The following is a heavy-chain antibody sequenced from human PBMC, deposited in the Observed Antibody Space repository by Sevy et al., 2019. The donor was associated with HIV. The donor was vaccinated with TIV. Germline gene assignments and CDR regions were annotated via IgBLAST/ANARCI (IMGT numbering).Heavy chain of an antibody. CDR1: GFTFSSYW. Sequence: GSLRLSCAASGFTFSSYWMSWVRQAPGKGLEWVANIKQDGSEKYYVDSVKGRFTISRDNAKNSLYLQMNSLRAEDTAVYYCARGTRCTNGVCYDYYYYGMDVWGQGTTVTVSS. J-gene: IGHJ6*02. D-gene: IGHD2-8*01. CDR3: ARGTRCTNGVCYDYYYYGMDV. V-gene: IGHV3-7*01. CDR2: IKQDGSEK.